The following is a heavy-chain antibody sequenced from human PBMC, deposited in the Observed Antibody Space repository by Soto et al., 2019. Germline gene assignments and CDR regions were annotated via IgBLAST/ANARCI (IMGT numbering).Heavy chain of an antibody. CDR3: ARDASGSVDY. Sequence: QVQLQESGPGLVKPSQTLSLTCTVSGGSISSGDYYWSWIRQPPGKGLEWIGYIYYSGSTYYNPSLQXXVXIXXDTSKNQFSLKLSSVTAADTAVYYCARDASGSVDYWGQGTLVTVSS. V-gene: IGHV4-30-4*01. CDR1: GGSISSGDYY. D-gene: IGHD3-10*01. CDR2: IYYSGST. J-gene: IGHJ4*02.